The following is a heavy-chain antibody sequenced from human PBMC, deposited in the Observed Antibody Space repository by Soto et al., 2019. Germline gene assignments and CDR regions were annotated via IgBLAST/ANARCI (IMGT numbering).Heavy chain of an antibody. V-gene: IGHV1-8*01. CDR3: ARRKERSGPHYFDS. D-gene: IGHD6-25*01. CDR1: GYTFITYD. Sequence: QVQLVQSGAEVKKPGASVRVSCKASGYTFITYDIHWVRQATGQGLEWMGWMNPSNGNAGYAQKFQGRVTLTRNTSIGTAYMDLSSLRSEDTAVYFCARRKERSGPHYFDSWGQGTLVTVSS. J-gene: IGHJ4*02. CDR2: MNPSNGNA.